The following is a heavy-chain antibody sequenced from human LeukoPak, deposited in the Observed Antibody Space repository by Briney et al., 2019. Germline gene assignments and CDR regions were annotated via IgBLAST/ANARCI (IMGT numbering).Heavy chain of an antibody. J-gene: IGHJ5*02. CDR2: MNPNSGNT. Sequence: ASVKVSCKASGYSFISFEINWVRQATGQGLEWMGWMNPNSGNTGYAQKFQGRVTVTRDTSISTAYMELYSLRSEDTAVYYCARGGFPAATWGQGTLVTVSS. CDR3: ARGGFPAAT. D-gene: IGHD2-2*01. CDR1: GYSFISFE. V-gene: IGHV1-8*01.